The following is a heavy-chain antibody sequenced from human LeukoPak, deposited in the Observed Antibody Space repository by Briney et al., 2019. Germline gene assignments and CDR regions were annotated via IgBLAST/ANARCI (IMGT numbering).Heavy chain of an antibody. Sequence: SCKASGYTFTGYYMHWVRQAPGKGLEWVAVIWYDGSNKYYADSAKGRFTISRDNSKNTLYLQMNSLRAEDTAVYHCARDTLDAFDIWGQGTMVTVSS. J-gene: IGHJ3*02. CDR2: IWYDGSNK. CDR1: GYTFTGYY. V-gene: IGHV3-33*01. CDR3: ARDTLDAFDI.